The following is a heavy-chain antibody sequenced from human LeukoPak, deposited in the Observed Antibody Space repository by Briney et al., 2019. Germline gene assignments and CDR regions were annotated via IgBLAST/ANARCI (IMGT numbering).Heavy chain of an antibody. Sequence: ASVKVSCKVSGNSLIYLSMHWVRQAPGKGLEWLGGLDPEGGGLIYAQNFQGRVIVTEDTSTDTAYMELSSLKSEDTGVYYCARAHEALLWFGELQEAIGELEFDYWGQGTLVTVSS. D-gene: IGHD3-10*01. V-gene: IGHV1-24*01. J-gene: IGHJ4*02. CDR2: LDPEGGGL. CDR1: GNSLIYLS. CDR3: ARAHEALLWFGELQEAIGELEFDY.